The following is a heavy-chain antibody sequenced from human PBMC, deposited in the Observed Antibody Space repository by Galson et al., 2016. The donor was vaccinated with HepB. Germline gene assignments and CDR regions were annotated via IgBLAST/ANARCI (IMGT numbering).Heavy chain of an antibody. J-gene: IGHJ4*02. Sequence: SLRLSCAGSGFNFGSYAMSWLRQAPGKGLEWVSAISGSGLKSHYADSVQGRFIISRENSMSTVYLQMTSLRGEDTAIYFCAKETGQSVAGPFESWDQGALVTVSS. CDR2: ISGSGLKS. V-gene: IGHV3-23*01. CDR1: GFNFGSYA. CDR3: AKETGQSVAGPFES. D-gene: IGHD6-19*01.